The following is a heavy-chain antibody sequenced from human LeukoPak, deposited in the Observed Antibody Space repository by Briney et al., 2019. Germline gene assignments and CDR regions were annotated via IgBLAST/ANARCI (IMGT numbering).Heavy chain of an antibody. CDR2: ITSSSSYI. CDR1: GFTFSSYI. J-gene: IGHJ4*02. V-gene: IGHV3-21*01. CDR3: AREGYCSSTSCQFDY. D-gene: IGHD2-2*01. Sequence: GGSLRLSCAASGFTFSSYIMNWSRQAPGKGRDGVYSITSSSSYIYHADSVKGRFTISRDNAKNSLDLQMNSLRAEDTSVYYCAREGYCSSTSCQFDYWGQGILVTVSS.